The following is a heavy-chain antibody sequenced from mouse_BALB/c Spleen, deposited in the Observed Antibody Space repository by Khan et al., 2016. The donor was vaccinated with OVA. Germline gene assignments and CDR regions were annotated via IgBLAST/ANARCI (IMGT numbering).Heavy chain of an antibody. J-gene: IGHJ3*01. V-gene: IGHV1-9*01. CDR2: ILPGSGRN. CDR3: ARGNYYGSSSWFGY. CDR1: GYTFSSYW. Sequence: QVRLQQSGAELMKPGASVKISCKATGYTFSSYWIEWVKQRPGHGLEWIGEILPGSGRNNYNEKFKGKATFTADTSSNTAYMQLSSLTSEDSAVYDCARGNYYGSSSWFGYWGQGTLVTVSA. D-gene: IGHD1-1*01.